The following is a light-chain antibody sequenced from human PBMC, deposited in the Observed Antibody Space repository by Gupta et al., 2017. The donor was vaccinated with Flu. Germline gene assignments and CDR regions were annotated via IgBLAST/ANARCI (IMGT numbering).Light chain of an antibody. V-gene: IGLV2-11*03. CDR1: TRDVGIYNP. J-gene: IGLJ3*02. CDR2: DVT. Sequence: TRDVGIYNPVSWYQQHPGKAPTLIIYDVTRRPSGFPDRFSGSRSGNTASLTISGLQAEDEADYSCCSYADNFTWVFGGGTTLTVL. CDR3: CSYADNFTWV.